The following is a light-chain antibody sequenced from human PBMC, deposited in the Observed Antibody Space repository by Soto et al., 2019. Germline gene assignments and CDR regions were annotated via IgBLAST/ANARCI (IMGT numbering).Light chain of an antibody. V-gene: IGKV3-11*01. CDR1: QSFRGL. CDR2: DAY. CDR3: QQRHMWPIT. J-gene: IGKJ5*01. Sequence: EVVLTQSPVTLSLSPGARATLSGTASQSFRGLLAWYQQKPGQAPRLLIYDAYNRATGIPPRFSGSGSGTDFTLTISSLEPEDSAVYYCQQRHMWPITLGQGTRLEIK.